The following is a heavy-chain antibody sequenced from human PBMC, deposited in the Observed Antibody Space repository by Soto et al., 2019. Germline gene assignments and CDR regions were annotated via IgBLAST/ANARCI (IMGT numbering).Heavy chain of an antibody. CDR2: IFSSGAT. Sequence: PSETLSLTCTVSGGSMSAFYWSWIRQTPEKGLEWIGYIFSSGATNFNPSLKSRITISVDMSQNQFSLKLISVTAADTAIYYCARDIDDYKTGNYWSQGTLVTVSS. D-gene: IGHD4-4*01. J-gene: IGHJ4*02. CDR3: ARDIDDYKTGNY. CDR1: GGSMSAFY. V-gene: IGHV4-4*08.